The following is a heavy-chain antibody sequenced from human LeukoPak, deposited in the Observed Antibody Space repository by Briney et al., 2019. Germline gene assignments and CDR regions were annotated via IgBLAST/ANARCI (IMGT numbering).Heavy chain of an antibody. Sequence: GGSLRLSCAASGFTFSYYTMNWVRQAPGKGLEWVSSFSSSGYIYYADSVKGRFTISRDNAKNSLYLQMNSLRAEDTAVYYCARRDGYNSYYYGMDVWGQGSTVTVSS. CDR1: GFTFSYYT. J-gene: IGHJ6*02. CDR2: FSSSGYI. D-gene: IGHD5-24*01. CDR3: ARRDGYNSYYYGMDV. V-gene: IGHV3-21*01.